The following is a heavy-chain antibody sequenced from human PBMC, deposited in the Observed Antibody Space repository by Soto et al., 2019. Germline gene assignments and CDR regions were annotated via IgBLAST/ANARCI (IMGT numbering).Heavy chain of an antibody. Sequence: VSGGSISSSSYYWGWIRQPPGKGLEWIGSIYYSGYTYYNPSLKSRVTISVDTSKNQFSLKLSSVTAADTAVYYCARHNGPLYVGYYYDMDVWGQGTTVTVSS. CDR1: GGSISSSSYY. J-gene: IGHJ6*02. CDR3: ARHNGPLYVGYYYDMDV. V-gene: IGHV4-39*01. D-gene: IGHD3-16*01. CDR2: IYYSGYT.